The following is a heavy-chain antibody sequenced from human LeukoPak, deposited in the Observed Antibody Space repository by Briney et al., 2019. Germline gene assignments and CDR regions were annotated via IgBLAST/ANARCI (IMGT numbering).Heavy chain of an antibody. CDR3: AKGAGDCVDYYYGMDV. D-gene: IGHD2-21*02. CDR2: ISYDGSNK. Sequence: GRSLRLSCAASGFTFSSYGMHWVRQAPGKGLEWVAVISYDGSNKYYADSVKGRFTISRDNSKNTLYLQMNSLRAEDTAVYYCAKGAGDCVDYYYGMDVWGKGTTVTVSS. J-gene: IGHJ6*04. V-gene: IGHV3-30*18. CDR1: GFTFSSYG.